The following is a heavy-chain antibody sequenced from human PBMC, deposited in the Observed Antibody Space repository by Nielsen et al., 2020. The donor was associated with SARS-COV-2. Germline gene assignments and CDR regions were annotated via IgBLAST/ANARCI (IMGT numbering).Heavy chain of an antibody. D-gene: IGHD2-2*01. CDR1: GFTVSSNY. J-gene: IGHJ3*02. CDR3: AKVGWGYCSSTSCYRMSIFGAFDI. CDR2: IYSGGST. Sequence: GESLKISCAASGFTVSSNYMSWVRQAPGKGLEWVSVIYSGGSTYYADSVKGRFTISRDNSKNTLYLQMNSLRAEDTAVYYCAKVGWGYCSSTSCYRMSIFGAFDIWGQGTMVTVSS. V-gene: IGHV3-66*01.